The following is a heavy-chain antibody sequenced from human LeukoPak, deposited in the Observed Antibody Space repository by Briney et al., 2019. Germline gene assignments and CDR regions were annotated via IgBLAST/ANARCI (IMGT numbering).Heavy chain of an antibody. CDR2: IYYSGST. V-gene: IGHV4-31*03. CDR3: ATLRNHRFDY. J-gene: IGHJ4*02. CDR1: GGSVSSGAYY. D-gene: IGHD1-14*01. Sequence: SETLSLTCRVSGGSVSSGAYYWTWVRQRPGKGLEWIGFIYYSGSTYYSPSLKSRVTISIDTSKYQFSLKVTSVTAADTAVYYCATLRNHRFDYWGQGTLVTVSS.